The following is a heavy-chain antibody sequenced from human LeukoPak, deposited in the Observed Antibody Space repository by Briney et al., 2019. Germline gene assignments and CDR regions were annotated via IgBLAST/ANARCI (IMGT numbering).Heavy chain of an antibody. Sequence: GSLRLSCAASGFTFSSSAMNWVRQPPGKGLEWIGEINHRGSTNYNPSLKSRVTISVDTSKNQFSLKLSSVTAADTAVYYCARGLRQLVRSWHYWGQGTLVTVSS. CDR2: INHRGST. CDR1: GFTFSSSA. D-gene: IGHD6-6*01. J-gene: IGHJ4*02. CDR3: ARGLRQLVRSWHY. V-gene: IGHV4-34*01.